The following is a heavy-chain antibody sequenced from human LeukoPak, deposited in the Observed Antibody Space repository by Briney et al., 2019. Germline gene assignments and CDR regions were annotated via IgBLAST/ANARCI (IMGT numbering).Heavy chain of an antibody. V-gene: IGHV4-59*01. CDR3: AGPYRSRFDY. D-gene: IGHD6-19*01. Sequence: SETLSLTCTVSGGSISSYYWSWIRQPPGKGLEWIGYIYYSGSTNYNPSLKSRVTISVDTSKNQFSLKLSSVTAADTAVYYCAGPYRSRFDYWGQGILVAVSS. J-gene: IGHJ4*02. CDR1: GGSISSYY. CDR2: IYYSGST.